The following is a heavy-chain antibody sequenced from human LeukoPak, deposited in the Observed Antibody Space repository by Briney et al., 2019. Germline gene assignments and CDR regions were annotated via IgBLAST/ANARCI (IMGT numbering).Heavy chain of an antibody. V-gene: IGHV3-23*01. CDR1: GFTFSSYA. D-gene: IGHD3-22*01. CDR2: ISGSGGST. Sequence: GWSLRLSCAASGFTFSSYAMSWVRQAPGKGLEWVSAISGSGGSTYYADSVKGRFTISRDNSKNTLYLQMSSLRAEDTAVYYCAKDRVTYYYDSSGYYYGGYFDYWGQGTLVTVSS. CDR3: AKDRVTYYYDSSGYYYGGYFDY. J-gene: IGHJ4*02.